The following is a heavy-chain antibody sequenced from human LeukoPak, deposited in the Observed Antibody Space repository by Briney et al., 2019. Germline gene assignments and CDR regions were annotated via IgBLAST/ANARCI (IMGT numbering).Heavy chain of an antibody. D-gene: IGHD1-7*01. V-gene: IGHV4-39*01. CDR2: ISDTGTT. CDR3: ARRNYPYYFDY. Sequence: SETLSLTCTVSGGSINSRNNYWGWIRQPPGKGLEWIAIISDTGTTYYSPSLKSRLTISVDTSKNQFSLTLSSVTAADAAVYYCARRNYPYYFDYWGQGTLVTVSS. CDR1: GGSINSRNNY. J-gene: IGHJ4*02.